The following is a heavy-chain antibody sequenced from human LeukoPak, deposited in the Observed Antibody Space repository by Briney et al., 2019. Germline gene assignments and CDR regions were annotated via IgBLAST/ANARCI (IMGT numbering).Heavy chain of an antibody. CDR3: ATRKGYYYDSSGFTDYYYYMDV. D-gene: IGHD3-22*01. V-gene: IGHV1-69*06. Sequence: EASVKVSCKASGGTFSSYAISWVRQAPGQGLEWMGGIIPIFGTANYAQKFQGRVTITADKSTSTAYMELSSLRSEDTAVYYCATRKGYYYDSSGFTDYYYYMDVWGKGTTVTVSS. CDR1: GGTFSSYA. J-gene: IGHJ6*03. CDR2: IIPIFGTA.